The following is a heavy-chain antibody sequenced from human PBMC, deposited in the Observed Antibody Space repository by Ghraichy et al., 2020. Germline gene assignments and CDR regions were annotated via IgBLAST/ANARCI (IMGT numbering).Heavy chain of an antibody. CDR1: GFTFSGYS. Sequence: GGSLRLSCVGSGFTFSGYSMNWVRQSPGKGLEWVSYITSSSRTIFYADSVKGRFTISRDNAQNSLYLQMNSLRDEDTAEYYCARGSKVVRFYDYDGMDVWGQGTTVTVSS. J-gene: IGHJ6*02. V-gene: IGHV3-48*02. CDR2: ITSSSRTI. CDR3: ARGSKVVRFYDYDGMDV. D-gene: IGHD4-23*01.